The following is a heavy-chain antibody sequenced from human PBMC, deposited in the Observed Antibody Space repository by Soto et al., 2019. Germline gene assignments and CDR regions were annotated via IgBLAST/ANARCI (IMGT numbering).Heavy chain of an antibody. CDR2: IIPILGIE. D-gene: IGHD6-13*01. CDR1: GGTFSSYT. V-gene: IGHV1-69*02. J-gene: IGHJ4*02. CDR3: ARYRAAGPDY. Sequence: QVQLVQSGAAVKKPGSSVKVSCKASGGTFSSYTISWVRQAPGQGLEWMGRIIPILGIENYAQKFQGRVTITADESTTTSYMELTSLRSEDTAMYYCARYRAAGPDYWGQGTLVTVSS.